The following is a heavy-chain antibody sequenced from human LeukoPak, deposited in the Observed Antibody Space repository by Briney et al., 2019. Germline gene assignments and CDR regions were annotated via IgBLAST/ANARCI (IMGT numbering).Heavy chain of an antibody. J-gene: IGHJ4*02. V-gene: IGHV3-21*01. CDR1: GFTFSSYS. Sequence: PGRSLRLSCAASGFTFSSYSMNWVRQAPGKGLEWVSSISSSSSYIYYADSVKGRFTISRDNAKNSLYLQMNSLRAEDTAVYYCARDPTGGLPNYWGQGTLVTVSS. CDR3: ARDPTGGLPNY. D-gene: IGHD1-14*01. CDR2: ISSSSSYI.